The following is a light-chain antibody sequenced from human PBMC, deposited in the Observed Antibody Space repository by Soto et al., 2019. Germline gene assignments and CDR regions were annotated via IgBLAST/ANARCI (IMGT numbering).Light chain of an antibody. CDR3: SSLTTSSTFV. J-gene: IGLJ1*01. Sequence: QSALAQPASVSGSPGQSITISCTGTSSDVGRYNYVSWFQQHPGKAPKLLIYDVSNWPSGVSDRFSGSKSGNTASLTISGLQAEDEADYYCSSLTTSSTFVFGPGTKLTVL. CDR2: DVS. V-gene: IGLV2-14*01. CDR1: SSDVGRYNY.